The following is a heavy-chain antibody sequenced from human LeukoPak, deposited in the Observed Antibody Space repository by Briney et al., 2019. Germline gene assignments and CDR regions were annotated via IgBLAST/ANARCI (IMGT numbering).Heavy chain of an antibody. CDR2: ISSSSSYI. Sequence: PGGSLRLSCADSGFTFSSYSMNWVRQAPGRGLEWVSSISSSSSYIYYADSVKGRFTISRDNAKNSLYLQMNSLRAEDTAVYYCARGVRRVVSYYMDVWGKGTTVTVSS. D-gene: IGHD2-2*01. V-gene: IGHV3-21*01. CDR3: ARGVRRVVSYYMDV. CDR1: GFTFSSYS. J-gene: IGHJ6*03.